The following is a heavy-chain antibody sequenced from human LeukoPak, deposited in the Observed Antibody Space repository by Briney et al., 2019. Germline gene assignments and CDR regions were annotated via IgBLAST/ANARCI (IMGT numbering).Heavy chain of an antibody. CDR2: IKQDGSEK. Sequence: GGSLRLSCAASGFTFSSYWMSWVRQAPGKGLEWVANIKQDGSEKYYVDSVKGRFTISRDNAKKSLYLQMNSLRAEDTAMYYCARDEYLWSGYYPNQAFDYWGQGTLVTVSS. V-gene: IGHV3-7*01. D-gene: IGHD3-3*01. J-gene: IGHJ4*02. CDR1: GFTFSSYW. CDR3: ARDEYLWSGYYPNQAFDY.